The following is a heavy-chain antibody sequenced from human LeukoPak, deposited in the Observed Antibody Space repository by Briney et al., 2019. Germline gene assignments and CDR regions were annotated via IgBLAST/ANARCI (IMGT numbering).Heavy chain of an antibody. CDR1: GFTFSSYS. Sequence: GGSLRLSCAASGFTFSSYSMNWVCQAPGKGLEWVSYISSSSRTIYYADSVKGRFTISRDNAKNSLYLQMNSLRAEDTAVYYCARDGVTIFGVVTVWGKGTTVTVSS. J-gene: IGHJ6*04. V-gene: IGHV3-48*01. CDR3: ARDGVTIFGVVTV. D-gene: IGHD3-3*01. CDR2: ISSSSRTI.